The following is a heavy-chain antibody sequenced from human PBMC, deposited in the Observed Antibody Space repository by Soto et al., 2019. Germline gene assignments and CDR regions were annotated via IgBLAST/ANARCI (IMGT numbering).Heavy chain of an antibody. CDR2: ISYDGSNK. CDR1: GFTFSSYG. CDR3: AAITKDYCCMDV. J-gene: IGHJ6*02. V-gene: IGHV3-30*03. D-gene: IGHD3-3*01. Sequence: GGSLRLSCAASGFTFSSYGMHWVRQAPGKGLEWVAVISYDGSNKYYADSVKGRFTISRDNSKNTLYLQMNSLRAEDTAVYYCAAITKDYCCMDVWGQGTTVTVSS.